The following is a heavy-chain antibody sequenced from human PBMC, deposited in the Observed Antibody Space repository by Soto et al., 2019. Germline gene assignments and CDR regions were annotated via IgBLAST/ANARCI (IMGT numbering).Heavy chain of an antibody. Sequence: PETLSLPCTVSHRSISSSSYYWGWIRQPPGKGLEWIGSIYYSGLTYYNPALRSRVTIYVHTPKSQFSLKLSSGTAEDTAVYYCADIVVEGAAQFDSWRQGTLVTVSS. CDR2: IYYSGLT. CDR3: ADIVVEGAAQFDS. J-gene: IGHJ4*02. V-gene: IGHV4-39*01. D-gene: IGHD2-15*01. CDR1: HRSISSSSYY.